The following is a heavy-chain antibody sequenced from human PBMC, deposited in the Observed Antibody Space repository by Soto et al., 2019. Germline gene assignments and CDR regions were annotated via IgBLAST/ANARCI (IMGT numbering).Heavy chain of an antibody. CDR1: GGSISSSSYY. Sequence: SETLSLTCTVSGGSISSSSYYRGWIRQPPGKGLEWIGSIYYSGSTYYNPSLKSRVTISVDTSKNQFSLKLSSVTAADTAVYYCARHPSSPYYGMDVWGQGTTVTVS. J-gene: IGHJ6*02. CDR2: IYYSGST. V-gene: IGHV4-39*01. CDR3: ARHPSSPYYGMDV.